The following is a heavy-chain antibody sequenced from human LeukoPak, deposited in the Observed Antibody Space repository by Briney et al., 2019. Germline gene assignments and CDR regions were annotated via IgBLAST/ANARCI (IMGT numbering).Heavy chain of an antibody. CDR1: GFTFSTYG. V-gene: IGHV3-30*05. CDR3: ARDRDGSGSYFTYWLDP. Sequence: GGSLRLSCVVSGFTFSTYGRFAMHWLRQAPGKGLEWVAVLSYDGSEKKYADSVKGRFTISRDNSKNIVYLEMNSLRVEGAAVYYCARDRDGSGSYFTYWLDPWGQGTLVTVST. J-gene: IGHJ5*02. CDR2: LSYDGSEK. D-gene: IGHD3-10*01.